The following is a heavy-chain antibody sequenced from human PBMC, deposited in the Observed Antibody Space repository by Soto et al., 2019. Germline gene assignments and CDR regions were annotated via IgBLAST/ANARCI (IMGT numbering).Heavy chain of an antibody. J-gene: IGHJ6*02. D-gene: IGHD5-18*01. CDR1: GFTFSSYA. CDR3: ARARFYTAMWGYYDYYGMGV. CDR2: ISYDGSNK. Sequence: QVQLVESGGGVVQPGRSLRLSCAASGFTFSSYAMHWVRQAPGKGLEWVAVISYDGSNKYYADSVKGRFTISRDNSKNTXYXXMNSLRAEDTAVYYCARARFYTAMWGYYDYYGMGVWGQGTTVTVSS. V-gene: IGHV3-30-3*01.